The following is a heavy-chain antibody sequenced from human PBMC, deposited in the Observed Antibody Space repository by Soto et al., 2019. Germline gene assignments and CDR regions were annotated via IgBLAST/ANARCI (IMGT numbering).Heavy chain of an antibody. D-gene: IGHD2-21*02. CDR3: ARAYCGGDCYSNWFDP. CDR2: IYYSGST. V-gene: IGHV4-59*01. CDR1: GGSISSYY. Sequence: SETLSLTCTVSGGSISSYYWSWIRQPPGKGLEWIGYIYYSGSTNYNPSLKSRVTISVDTSKNQSSLKLSSVTAADTAVYYCARAYCGGDCYSNWFDPWGQGTLVTVSS. J-gene: IGHJ5*02.